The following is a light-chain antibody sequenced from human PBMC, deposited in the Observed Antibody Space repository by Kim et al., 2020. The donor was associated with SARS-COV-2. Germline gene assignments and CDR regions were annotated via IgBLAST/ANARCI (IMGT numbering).Light chain of an antibody. CDR2: GAS. CDR3: QHYDTSPYT. Sequence: PGERATLSCRASQGVSRYLAWYQQTPGQAPRLLIYGASNRATGIPDRFSASGSGTDFTLTISRLEPEDFAVYYCQHYDTSPYTFGQGTKLEI. CDR1: QGVSRY. J-gene: IGKJ2*01. V-gene: IGKV3-20*01.